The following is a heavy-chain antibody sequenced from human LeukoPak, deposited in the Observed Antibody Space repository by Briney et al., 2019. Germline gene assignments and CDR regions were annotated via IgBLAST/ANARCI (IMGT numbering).Heavy chain of an antibody. CDR3: AKAQPGSIAVAGTSDY. CDR1: GFTFSSYG. V-gene: IGHV3-30*02. D-gene: IGHD6-19*01. J-gene: IGHJ4*02. Sequence: AGGSLRLSCAASGFTFSSYGMHWVRQAPGKGLEWVAFIRYDGSNKYYADSVKGRFTISRDNSKNTLYLQMNSLRAEDTAVYYCAKAQPGSIAVAGTSDYWGQDTLVTVSS. CDR2: IRYDGSNK.